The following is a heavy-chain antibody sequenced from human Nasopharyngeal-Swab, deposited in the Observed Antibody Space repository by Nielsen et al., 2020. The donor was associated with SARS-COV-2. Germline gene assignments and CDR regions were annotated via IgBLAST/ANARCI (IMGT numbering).Heavy chain of an antibody. CDR3: ARGFGELSPP. Sequence: VRQAPGQGLEWMGWMNPNRGNTGYAQKLQGRVTMTTDTSTSTAYMELRSLRSDDTDVYYCARGFGELSPPWGQGTLVTVSS. J-gene: IGHJ5*02. CDR2: MNPNRGNT. V-gene: IGHV1-18*01. D-gene: IGHD3-10*01.